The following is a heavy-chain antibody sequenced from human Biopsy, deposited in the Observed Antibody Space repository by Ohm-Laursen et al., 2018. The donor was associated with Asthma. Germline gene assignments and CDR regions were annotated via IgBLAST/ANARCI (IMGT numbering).Heavy chain of an antibody. Sequence: ASVKVSCKASGYTFTSYYMHWVRQAPGQGLEWMGIINLSGGSTSYAQKFQGRGTMTRDTSTSTVYMELSSLRSEDTAVYYCARRGITGTTLDYWGQGTLVTVSS. V-gene: IGHV1-46*01. D-gene: IGHD1-7*01. CDR3: ARRGITGTTLDY. CDR2: INLSGGST. J-gene: IGHJ4*02. CDR1: GYTFTSYY.